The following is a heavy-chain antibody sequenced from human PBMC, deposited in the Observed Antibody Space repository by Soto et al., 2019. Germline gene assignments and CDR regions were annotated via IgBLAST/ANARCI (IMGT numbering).Heavy chain of an antibody. D-gene: IGHD3-3*01. V-gene: IGHV1-3*01. J-gene: IGHJ3*02. CDR3: ARAVYDFWSGYLGSYDAFDI. CDR1: GYTFTRYA. CDR2: INAGNGNT. Sequence: ASVKVSCKASGYTFTRYAMHWVRQAPGQRLEWMGWINAGNGNTKYSQKFQGRVTITRDTSASTAYMELSSLRSEDTAVYYCARAVYDFWSGYLGSYDAFDIWGQGTMVTVSS.